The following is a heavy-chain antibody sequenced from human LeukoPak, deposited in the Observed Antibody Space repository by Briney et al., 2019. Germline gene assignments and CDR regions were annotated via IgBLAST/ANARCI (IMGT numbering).Heavy chain of an antibody. CDR3: ARGGAYCGGDCYLTYNWFDP. V-gene: IGHV4-34*01. CDR1: GGSFRGYY. D-gene: IGHD2-21*02. CDR2: INHIGST. Sequence: SETLSLTCAVYGGSFRGYYWSWIRQPPGKGLEWVGEINHIGSTNYNPSLKSRVTISVDTSKNQFSLKLSSVTAADTAVYYCARGGAYCGGDCYLTYNWFDPWGQGTLVTVSS. J-gene: IGHJ5*02.